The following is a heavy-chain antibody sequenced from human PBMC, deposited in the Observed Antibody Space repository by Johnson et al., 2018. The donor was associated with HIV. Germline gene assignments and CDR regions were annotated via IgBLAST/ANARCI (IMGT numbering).Heavy chain of an antibody. CDR1: GFTFSSYA. Sequence: VQLVESGGGVVQPGRSLRLSCAASGFTFSSYAMHWVRQAPGKGLEWVANIKQDGSEKYYVDSVKGRFTISRDNAKNSLYLQMNSLRTEDTTVYYCARVGYHDAFDIWGQGTMVTVSS. CDR3: ARVGYHDAFDI. CDR2: IKQDGSEK. J-gene: IGHJ3*02. V-gene: IGHV3-7*01. D-gene: IGHD3-16*02.